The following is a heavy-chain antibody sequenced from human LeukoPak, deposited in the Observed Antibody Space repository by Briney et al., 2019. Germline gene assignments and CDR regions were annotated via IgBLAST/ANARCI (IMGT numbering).Heavy chain of an antibody. CDR1: GGSISSYY. Sequence: SETLSLTCTVSGGSISSYYWSWIRQPPGKGLEWIGYIYYSGSTNYNPSLKSRVTISVDTSKNQFSLKLSSVTAADTAVYYCARTRYGDFDYWGQGTLVTVSS. D-gene: IGHD4-17*01. V-gene: IGHV4-59*01. J-gene: IGHJ4*02. CDR3: ARTRYGDFDY. CDR2: IYYSGST.